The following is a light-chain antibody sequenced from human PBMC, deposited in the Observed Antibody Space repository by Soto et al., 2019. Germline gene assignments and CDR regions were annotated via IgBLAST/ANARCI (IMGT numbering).Light chain of an antibody. J-gene: IGKJ2*01. CDR3: VQHSDYPFT. CDR2: DAS. Sequence: DIHLTQSPSTLSAFVGDRVTISCRARQSISGRLAWYQQKAGRAPNLLIYDASTLETGVPLRFSGSGSGTEFTLAISGLQPDDFATYFCVQHSDYPFTFGQGTRLDI. V-gene: IGKV1-5*01. CDR1: QSISGR.